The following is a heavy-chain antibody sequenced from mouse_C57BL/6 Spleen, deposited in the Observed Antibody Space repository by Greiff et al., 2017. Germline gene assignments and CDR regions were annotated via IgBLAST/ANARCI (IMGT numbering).Heavy chain of an antibody. D-gene: IGHD1-1*01. CDR3: AREGGSSYYFDY. CDR1: GYTFTSYW. Sequence: QVQLQQSGTELVKPGASVKLSCKASGYTFTSYWMHWVKQRPGQGLEWIGNINPSNGGTNYNEKFKSKATLTVDKSSSTAYMQLSSLTSEDSAVYYCAREGGSSYYFDYWGQGTTLTVSS. CDR2: INPSNGGT. V-gene: IGHV1-53*01. J-gene: IGHJ2*01.